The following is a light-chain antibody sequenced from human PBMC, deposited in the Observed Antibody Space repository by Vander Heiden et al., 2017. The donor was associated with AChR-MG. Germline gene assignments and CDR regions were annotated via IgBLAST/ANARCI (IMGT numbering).Light chain of an antibody. CDR3: QSYDSSLSRYV. Sequence: QRVTISCTGSSSNIGAGYDVHWYQQLPGTAPKLLIYGNSNRPSGVPDRFSGSKSGTSASLAITGLQAEDEADYYCQSYDSSLSRYVFGTGTKVTVL. V-gene: IGLV1-40*01. CDR1: SSNIGAGYD. J-gene: IGLJ1*01. CDR2: GNS.